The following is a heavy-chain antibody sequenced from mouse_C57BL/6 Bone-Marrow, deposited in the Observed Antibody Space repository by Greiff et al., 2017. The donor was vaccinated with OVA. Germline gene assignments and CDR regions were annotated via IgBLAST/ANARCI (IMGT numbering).Heavy chain of an antibody. CDR2: IYPGGGST. J-gene: IGHJ1*03. D-gene: IGHD1-1*02. CDR1: GYTFTNYW. CDR3: ARYDGYWYFDV. V-gene: IGHV1-63*01. Sequence: QVQLQQSGAELVRPGTSVKMSCKASGYTFTNYWIGWAKQRPGHGLEWIGDIYPGGGSTTYNEKFKGKATLTADKSSSTAYMQFSSLTSEDSTIYDCARYDGYWYFDVWGTGTTVTVSS.